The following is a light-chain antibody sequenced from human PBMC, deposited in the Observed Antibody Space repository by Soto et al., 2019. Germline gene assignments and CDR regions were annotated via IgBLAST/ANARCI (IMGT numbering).Light chain of an antibody. J-gene: IGLJ2*01. CDR3: TSFTTNSADVL. CDR2: EVS. V-gene: IGLV2-14*01. CDR1: SSDVGGYSY. Sequence: QSALTQPASVSGSPGQSITISCTGSSSDVGGYSYVSWYQQHPGKAPKPMIYEVSNRPSGVSNRFSGSKSGNTASLSISGLQVEDEAHYYCTSFTTNSADVLFGGGTQLTVL.